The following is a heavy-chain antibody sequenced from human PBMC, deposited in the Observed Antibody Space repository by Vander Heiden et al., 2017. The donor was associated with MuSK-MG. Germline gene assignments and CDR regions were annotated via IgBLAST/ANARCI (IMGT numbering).Heavy chain of an antibody. CDR2: T. Sequence: TEYAASVKGRFTISRDDSKSIADLQMNSLKTEDTAVYYCAKYTGYYFDYWCQGTLVTVSS. CDR3: AKYTGYYFDY. J-gene: IGHJ4*02. V-gene: IGHV3-49*02. D-gene: IGHD5-18*01.